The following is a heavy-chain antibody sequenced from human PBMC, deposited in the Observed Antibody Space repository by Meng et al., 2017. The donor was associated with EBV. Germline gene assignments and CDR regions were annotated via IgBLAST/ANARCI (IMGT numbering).Heavy chain of an antibody. J-gene: IGHJ5*01. CDR3: AKSRGWDLLAWLDS. D-gene: IGHD2-15*01. Sequence: VQLLGAGGAVVQPGGSLRLSCTVSGFSFNTYGVAWVRQAPGKGPEWVAGIGGSGGIINYADSVKGRFTISTDKSKNTLFLQMNSLRVEDTAIYYCAKSRGWDLLAWLDSWGHGTLVTVSS. CDR2: IGGSGGII. CDR1: GFSFNTYG. V-gene: IGHV3-23*01.